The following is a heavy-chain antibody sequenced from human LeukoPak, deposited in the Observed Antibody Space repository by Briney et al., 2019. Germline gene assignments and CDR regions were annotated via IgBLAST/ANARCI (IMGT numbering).Heavy chain of an antibody. CDR1: GYNFTNYG. J-gene: IGHJ5*02. D-gene: IGHD1-26*01. V-gene: IGHV1-18*01. CDR2: ISADNGNT. CDR3: ARDIKRSRARWENLGFDP. Sequence: ASVKVSFKASGYNFTNYGISWVRLAPGQGLEWMGWISADNGNTNYVQKLQGRVTMTTDTSTSTAYMELRSLRSDDTAVYYCARDIKRSRARWENLGFDPWGQGTLVTVSS.